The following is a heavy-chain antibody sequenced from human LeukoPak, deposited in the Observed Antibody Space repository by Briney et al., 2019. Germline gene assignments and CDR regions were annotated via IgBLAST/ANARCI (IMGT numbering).Heavy chain of an antibody. Sequence: GGSLGLSCAASGFTFSSYSMNWVRQAPGKGLEWVSSISSSSSYIYYADSVKGRSTISRDNAKNSLYLQMNSLRAEDTAVYYCARRDSSSSGVDYWGQGTLVTVSS. D-gene: IGHD6-6*01. V-gene: IGHV3-21*01. CDR1: GFTFSSYS. CDR2: ISSSSSYI. CDR3: ARRDSSSSGVDY. J-gene: IGHJ4*02.